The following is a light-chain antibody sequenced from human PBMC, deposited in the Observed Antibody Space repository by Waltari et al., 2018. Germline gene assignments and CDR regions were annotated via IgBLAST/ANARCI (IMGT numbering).Light chain of an antibody. Sequence: DIQMTQSPSTVSASVGDSVTITCRASQTISNWLDWYQQKPGKAPKLLIYKASSLENGVPSRFSGSGSETQFTLTINSLQPDDSATYYCQECSSFTFGQGTKVEIK. J-gene: IGKJ2*01. CDR2: KAS. CDR1: QTISNW. V-gene: IGKV1-5*03. CDR3: QECSSFT.